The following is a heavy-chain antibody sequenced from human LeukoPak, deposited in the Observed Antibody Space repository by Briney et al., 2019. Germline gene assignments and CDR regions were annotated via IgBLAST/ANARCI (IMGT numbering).Heavy chain of an antibody. CDR3: ARGVVVVPAIGHPDY. J-gene: IGHJ4*02. V-gene: IGHV1-2*02. Sequence: ASVKVSCKASGYTFTGYYMHWVRQAPGQGLEWMGWINPNSGGTNYAQKFQGRVTMTRDTSISTAYMELSSVTAADTAVYYCARGVVVVPAIGHPDYWGQGTLVTVSS. D-gene: IGHD2-2*01. CDR2: INPNSGGT. CDR1: GYTFTGYY.